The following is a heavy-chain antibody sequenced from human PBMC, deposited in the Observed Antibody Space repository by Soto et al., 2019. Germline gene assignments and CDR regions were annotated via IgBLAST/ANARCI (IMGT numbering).Heavy chain of an antibody. CDR2: ISHLEST. D-gene: IGHD5-12*01. Sequence: PSETLSLTCTVSGASISYGGFSWSWIRQSPEKGLEWIGYISHLESTYFHPSFKSRLTMSIDRTRNQFSLKLSSVTAADMAVYYCARAGGYDSFDYWGQGVLVTVSS. CDR3: ARAGGYDSFDY. J-gene: IGHJ4*02. V-gene: IGHV4-30-2*06. CDR1: GASISYGGFS.